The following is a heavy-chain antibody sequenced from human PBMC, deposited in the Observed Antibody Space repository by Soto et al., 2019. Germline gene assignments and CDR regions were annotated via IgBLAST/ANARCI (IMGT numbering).Heavy chain of an antibody. V-gene: IGHV4-39*02. CDR1: GGSINYNSYH. CDR3: ARLVVVAPVANV. CDR2: IFYTGTT. Sequence: PSETLSLTCSVSGGSINYNSYHWGWIRQPPGQGLESIGSIFYTGTTFYNPSLESRVTMSVDTSKNSFSLHLTSVTAADTAVYFCARLVVVAPVANVWGQGTLVTVSS. D-gene: IGHD2-2*01. J-gene: IGHJ4*02.